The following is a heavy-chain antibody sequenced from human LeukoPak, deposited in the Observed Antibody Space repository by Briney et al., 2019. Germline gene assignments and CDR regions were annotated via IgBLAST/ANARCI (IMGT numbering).Heavy chain of an antibody. CDR2: IYHSGST. V-gene: IGHV4-4*02. J-gene: IGHJ6*04. CDR1: GGSISSSNW. CDR3: ARDSHWGSLYYGMDI. Sequence: ETLSLTCAVSGGSISSSNWWSWVRQPPGKGLEWIGEIYHSGSTNYNPSLKSRVTISVDKSKNQFSLKLSSVTAADTAVYYCARDSHWGSLYYGMDIWGKGTTVTVSS. D-gene: IGHD7-27*01.